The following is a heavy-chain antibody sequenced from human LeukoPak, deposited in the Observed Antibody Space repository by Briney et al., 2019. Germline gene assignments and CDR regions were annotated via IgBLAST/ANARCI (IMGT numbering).Heavy chain of an antibody. D-gene: IGHD6-6*01. CDR2: ICYSGST. J-gene: IGHJ6*03. CDR1: GGSISSYY. V-gene: IGHV4-59*01. CDR3: ARVFRAARSLWYYYYMDV. Sequence: NPSETLSLTCTVSGGSISSYYWSWIRQPPGKGLEWIGYICYSGSTNYNPSLKSRVTISVDTSKNQFSLKLSSVTAADTAVYYCARVFRAARSLWYYYYMDVWGKGTTVTVSS.